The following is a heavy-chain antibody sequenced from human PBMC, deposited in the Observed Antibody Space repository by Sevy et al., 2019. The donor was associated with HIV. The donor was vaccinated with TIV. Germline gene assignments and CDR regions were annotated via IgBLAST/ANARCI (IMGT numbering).Heavy chain of an antibody. D-gene: IGHD6-13*01. Sequence: GGFLRLSCVGSGFTFREYSMNWVRQAPGKGLEWISYISGSSTTIEHADSVKGRFSISRDNADNSVFLQMNRLRVEDTPAYYCARSLAAAENWFDPWGQGTLVTVSS. V-gene: IGHV3-48*01. CDR2: ISGSSTTI. J-gene: IGHJ5*02. CDR1: GFTFREYS. CDR3: ARSLAAAENWFDP.